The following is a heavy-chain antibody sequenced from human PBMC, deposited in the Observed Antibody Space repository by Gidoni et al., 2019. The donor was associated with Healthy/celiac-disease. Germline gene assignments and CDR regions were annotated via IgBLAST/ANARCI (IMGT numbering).Heavy chain of an antibody. V-gene: IGHV3-33*01. CDR3: AREARDSSGYPDY. J-gene: IGHJ4*02. CDR2: IWYDGSNK. Sequence: QVQLVESGGGVVQPGRSLRISCAGSGFTFSSYGMHWVREAPGKGLEWVAVIWYDGSNKYYADSVKGRFTISRDNSKNTLYLQMNSLRAEDTAVYYCAREARDSSGYPDYWGQGTLVTVSS. D-gene: IGHD3-22*01. CDR1: GFTFSSYG.